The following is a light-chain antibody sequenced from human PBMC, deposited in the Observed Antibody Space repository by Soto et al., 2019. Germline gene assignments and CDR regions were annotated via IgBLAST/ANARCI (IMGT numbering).Light chain of an antibody. J-gene: IGKJ4*01. CDR2: GVS. CDR1: QSVSGSY. V-gene: IGKV3-20*01. CDR3: QHYDSSPRLT. Sequence: EIVLTQSPVTLSLSPGERATLSCRASQSVSGSYLAWYQQRPGQAPRLLIYGVSSRAPGIHDRFSGTGSGTDFTLTISRLEPEDFAVYFCQHYDSSPRLTFGGGTKVEIK.